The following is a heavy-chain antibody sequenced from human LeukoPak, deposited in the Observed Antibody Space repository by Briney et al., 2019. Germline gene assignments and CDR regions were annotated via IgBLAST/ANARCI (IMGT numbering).Heavy chain of an antibody. V-gene: IGHV1-69*04. CDR2: IVPTFGKT. Sequence: SVRVSCKASGGTFTLDVVSWLRQAPEQGLEWVGRIVPTFGKTTYAERFQDRVTITADKSTGIAYMELSGLTSDDTAIYYCALEGNDSGSDTYPQFHDSWGQGVRVIVSS. CDR1: GGTFTLDV. CDR3: ALEGNDSGSDTYPQFHDS. D-gene: IGHD3-10*01. J-gene: IGHJ5*01.